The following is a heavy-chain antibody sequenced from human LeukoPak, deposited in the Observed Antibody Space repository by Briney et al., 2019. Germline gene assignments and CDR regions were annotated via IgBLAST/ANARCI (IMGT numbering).Heavy chain of an antibody. V-gene: IGHV3-33*06. J-gene: IGHJ4*02. CDR1: GFTFSSYG. CDR3: AKDIEYSSTSSLDY. CDR2: IWYDESNK. D-gene: IGHD2-2*01. Sequence: GGSLRLSCAASGFTFSSYGMHWVRQAPGKGLEWVAVIWYDESNKYCADSVKGRFTISRDNSKNTLYLQMNSLRAEDTAVYYCAKDIEYSSTSSLDYWGQGTLVTVSS.